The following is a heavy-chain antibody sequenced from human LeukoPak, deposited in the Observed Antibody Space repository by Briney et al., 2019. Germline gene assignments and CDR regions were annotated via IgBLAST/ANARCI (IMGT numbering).Heavy chain of an antibody. D-gene: IGHD3-3*01. CDR2: ISYDGSNK. V-gene: IGHV3-30*04. CDR1: GFTFSSYA. CDR3: ARDQSPEWLPWAFDI. Sequence: LSGGSLRLSCAAPGFTFSSYAMHWVRQAPGKGLEWVAVISYDGSNKYYADSVKGRFTISRDNSKNTLYLQMDSLRAEDTAVYYCARDQSPEWLPWAFDIWGQGTMVTVSS. J-gene: IGHJ3*02.